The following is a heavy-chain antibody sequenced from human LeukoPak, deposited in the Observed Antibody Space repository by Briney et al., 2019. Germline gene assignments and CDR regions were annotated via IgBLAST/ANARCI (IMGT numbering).Heavy chain of an antibody. CDR1: GGSFSSYY. CDR2: IFTRGST. D-gene: IGHD6-13*01. Sequence: SETLSLTCTVSGGSFSSYYWSWIRQPAGKGLEWIGRIFTRGSTNYNPSLKSRVTMSADTSKNQFSLKLSSVTAADTAVYYCAREGTSSSWYGVDYWGQGTLVTVSS. V-gene: IGHV4-4*07. CDR3: AREGTSSSWYGVDY. J-gene: IGHJ4*02.